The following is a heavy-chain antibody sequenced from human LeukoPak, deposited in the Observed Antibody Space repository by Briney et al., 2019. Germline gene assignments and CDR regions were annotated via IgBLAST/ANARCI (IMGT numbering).Heavy chain of an antibody. V-gene: IGHV3-53*01. Sequence: GGSLRLSCAASGFTVSSNYMTWVRQAPGKGLEWVSVIYKNAITYYADTVKGRFTISRDNSKNTLYLQMNSLRADDTAVYYCAKGPDTAMVLSYYFDYWGQGTLVTVSS. CDR1: GFTVSSNY. D-gene: IGHD5-18*01. CDR3: AKGPDTAMVLSYYFDY. CDR2: IYKNAIT. J-gene: IGHJ4*02.